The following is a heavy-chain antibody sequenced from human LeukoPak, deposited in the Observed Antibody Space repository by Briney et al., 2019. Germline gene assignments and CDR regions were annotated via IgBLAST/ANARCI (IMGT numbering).Heavy chain of an antibody. Sequence: ASVKVSCKASGYTLTSYDINWVRQATGQGLEWMGWMNPNSGNTGYAQKFQGRVTMTRNTSISTAYMEVSSLRSEDTAVYYCARVPSGSYYERRYGMDVWGQGTTVTVSS. CDR3: ARVPSGSYYERRYGMDV. V-gene: IGHV1-8*01. J-gene: IGHJ6*02. D-gene: IGHD3-10*01. CDR1: GYTLTSYD. CDR2: MNPNSGNT.